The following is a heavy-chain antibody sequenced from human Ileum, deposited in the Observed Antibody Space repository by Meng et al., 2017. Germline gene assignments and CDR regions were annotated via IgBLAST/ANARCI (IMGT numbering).Heavy chain of an antibody. V-gene: IGHV4-34*02. CDR2: ISHSGST. D-gene: IGHD6-6*01. CDR1: GGSFIGYY. CDR3: ARGGVAARLGT. Sequence: VELQQWGVGRFTPSETLSSTCAANGGSFIGYYWSWIRQPPGKGLEWIGEISHSGSTHYNPSLKSRLTISVDTSNNQFSLKLNSVTAADTAVYYCARGGVAARLGTWGQGALVTVSS. J-gene: IGHJ4*02.